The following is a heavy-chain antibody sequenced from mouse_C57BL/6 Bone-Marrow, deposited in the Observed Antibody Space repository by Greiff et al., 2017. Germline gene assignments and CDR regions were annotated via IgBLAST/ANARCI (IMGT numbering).Heavy chain of an antibody. CDR2: IRLKSDNYAT. CDR3: TEGSNYSFDY. J-gene: IGHJ2*01. CDR1: GFTFRNYW. Sequence: EVKVEESGGGLVQPGGSMKLSCVASGFTFRNYWMNWVRQSPEKGLEWVAQIRLKSDNYATHYAESVKGRFTISRDDSKSSVYLQMNNLRAEDTVIYYCTEGSNYSFDYWGQGTTRTVSS. V-gene: IGHV6-3*01. D-gene: IGHD2-5*01.